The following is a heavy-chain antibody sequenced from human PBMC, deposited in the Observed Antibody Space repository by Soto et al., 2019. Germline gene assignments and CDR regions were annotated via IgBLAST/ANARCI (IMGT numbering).Heavy chain of an antibody. J-gene: IGHJ3*02. CDR1: DYSISSGYY. CDR3: ARQAGNHAFDI. D-gene: IGHD1-1*01. CDR2: IYHPGNT. V-gene: IGHV4-38-2*01. Sequence: SETLSLTCGVSDYSISSGYYWGWIRQPPEKGREWIGTIYHPGNTYCNPSLKSRVTISLDTSKNQFFLRLDSVTATDTAVYYCARQAGNHAFDIWGQGTMATVSS.